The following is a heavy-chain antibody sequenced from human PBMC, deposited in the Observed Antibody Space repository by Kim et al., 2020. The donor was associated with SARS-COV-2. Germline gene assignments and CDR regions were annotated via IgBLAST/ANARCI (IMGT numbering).Heavy chain of an antibody. J-gene: IGHJ6*01. Sequence: SETLSLTCAVYGGSFSGYYWSWIRQPPGKGLEWIGEINHSGSTNYNPSLKSRVTISVDTSKNQFSLKLSSETAADTAVYYCARPAYSSSWYGYCYYYGM. D-gene: IGHD6-13*01. CDR1: GGSFSGYY. V-gene: IGHV4-34*01. CDR3: ARPAYSSSWYGYCYYYGM. CDR2: INHSGST.